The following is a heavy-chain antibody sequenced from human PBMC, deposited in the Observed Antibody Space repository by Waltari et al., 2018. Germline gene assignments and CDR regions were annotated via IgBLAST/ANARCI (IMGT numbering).Heavy chain of an antibody. V-gene: IGHV1-18*01. CDR1: GYFFTSYC. Sequence: QVQLVQSGGEVRRPGASVTVSCKATGYFFTSYCISWVGQAPGQGLEWMGWISGYYDTTHFAQNFQGRVTMSTDTFTSTVYMDLRSLRSDDTAVYYCARDYYYGSGSSWSDVFDIWGQGTMVTVSS. J-gene: IGHJ3*02. CDR3: ARDYYYGSGSSWSDVFDI. CDR2: ISGYYDTT. D-gene: IGHD3-10*01.